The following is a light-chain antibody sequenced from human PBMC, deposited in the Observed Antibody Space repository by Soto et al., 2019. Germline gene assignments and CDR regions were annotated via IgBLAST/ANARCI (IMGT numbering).Light chain of an antibody. CDR2: GAS. CDR3: QQYNNWPSWT. J-gene: IGKJ1*01. CDR1: QSVSSN. V-gene: IGKV3-15*01. Sequence: EIVMTQSPATLSVSPGERATLSCRASQSVSSNLAWYQQKPGQAPRLLIYGASTRATGIPARFSGSGSGSEFTLTNSSLQSEDVAVYYCQQYNNWPSWTFGQGTKVEVK.